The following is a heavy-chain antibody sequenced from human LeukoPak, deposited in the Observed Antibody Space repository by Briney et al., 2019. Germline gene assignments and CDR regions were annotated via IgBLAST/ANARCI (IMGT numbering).Heavy chain of an antibody. D-gene: IGHD3-22*01. V-gene: IGHV3-11*04. CDR2: ISSGGSTI. J-gene: IGHJ4*02. Sequence: PGGSLRLSCAASGFIFSDYYMSWIRQAPGKGLEWVSYISSGGSTIYYADSVKGRFTISRDNAKNSLYLQMNSLRAEDTAVYYCARDIYYYDSSGYYFPGGGDYWGQGTLVTVSS. CDR1: GFIFSDYY. CDR3: ARDIYYYDSSGYYFPGGGDY.